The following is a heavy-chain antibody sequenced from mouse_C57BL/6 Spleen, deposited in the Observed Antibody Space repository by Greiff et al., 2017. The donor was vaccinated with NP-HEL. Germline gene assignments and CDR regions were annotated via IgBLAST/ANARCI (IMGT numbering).Heavy chain of an antibody. CDR3: ARKENYDYDFDY. CDR2: IDPSDSYT. CDR1: GYTFTSYW. V-gene: IGHV1-69*01. J-gene: IGHJ2*01. D-gene: IGHD2-4*01. Sequence: VQLQQSGAELVMPGASVKLSCKASGYTFTSYWMHWVKQRPRQGLEWIGEIDPSDSYTNYNQKFKGKSTLTVDKSSSTAYMQLSSLTSEDSAVYYCARKENYDYDFDYWGQGTTLTVSS.